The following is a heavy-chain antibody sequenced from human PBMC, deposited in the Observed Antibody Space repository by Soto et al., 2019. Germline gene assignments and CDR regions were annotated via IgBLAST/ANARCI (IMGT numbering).Heavy chain of an antibody. Sequence: ASETLSLTCAVSGGSISSSNCWSWVRQPPGKGLEWIGEIYHSGSTNYNPSLKSRVTISVDKSKNQFSLKLSSVTAADTAVYYCARLVNGGSWYRLDYWGQGTLVTVSS. D-gene: IGHD6-13*01. CDR2: IYHSGST. CDR3: ARLVNGGSWYRLDY. CDR1: GGSISSSNC. J-gene: IGHJ4*02. V-gene: IGHV4-4*02.